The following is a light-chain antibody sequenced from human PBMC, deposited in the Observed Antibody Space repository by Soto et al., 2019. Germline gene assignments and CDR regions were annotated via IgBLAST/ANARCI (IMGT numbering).Light chain of an antibody. J-gene: IGKJ5*01. Sequence: EIVLTQSPDTLSLSPGERATLSCWASHSVTTHLAWFQQRPGQTPRLLIYDASTRAPGIPARFSGRGSGADFTLTISSLEPEGFAVYYCQQRSDSITFGQGTRLEIK. CDR1: HSVTTH. CDR3: QQRSDSIT. V-gene: IGKV3-11*01. CDR2: DAS.